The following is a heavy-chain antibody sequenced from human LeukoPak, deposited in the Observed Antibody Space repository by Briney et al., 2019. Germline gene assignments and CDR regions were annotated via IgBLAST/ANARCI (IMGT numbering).Heavy chain of an antibody. CDR2: ISTSGRT. CDR3: AKDLDSSGSYESPGDY. J-gene: IGHJ4*02. V-gene: IGHV3-23*01. D-gene: IGHD6-19*01. CDR1: GFTFSSYW. Sequence: GGSLRLSCAASGFTFSSYWMSWLRQPPGKGLEWVSLISTSGRTHYADSVKGRFTISRDNSKNTLYLQMNTLRVDDTAIYYCAKDLDSSGSYESPGDYWGQGTQVTVSS.